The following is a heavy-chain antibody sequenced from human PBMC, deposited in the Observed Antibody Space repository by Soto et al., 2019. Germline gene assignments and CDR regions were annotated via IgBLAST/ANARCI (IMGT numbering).Heavy chain of an antibody. V-gene: IGHV3-7*01. D-gene: IGHD2-15*01. Sequence: GGSLRLSCAASGFTFSSYWMSWVRQAPGKGLEWVANIKQDGSEKYYVDSVKGRFTITRDNAKNSLYLQMNSLRDEDTGVYCCAGDGTLSGGCSGGSCYSGGLYDYYGMDVWGQGTTVTVSS. CDR1: GFTFSSYW. J-gene: IGHJ6*02. CDR2: IKQDGSEK. CDR3: AGDGTLSGGCSGGSCYSGGLYDYYGMDV.